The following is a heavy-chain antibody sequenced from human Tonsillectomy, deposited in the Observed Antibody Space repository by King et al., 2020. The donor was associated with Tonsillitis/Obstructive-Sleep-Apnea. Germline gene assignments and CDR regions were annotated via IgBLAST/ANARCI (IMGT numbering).Heavy chain of an antibody. CDR1: GGTFSSYA. V-gene: IGHV1-69*12. CDR3: ARDSQYYDFWSGYYNGNYYYYYYKDV. Sequence: VQLVQSGAEVKKPGSSVKVSCKASGGTFSSYAISWVRQAPGQGLEWMGGIIPIFGTANYAQKFQGRVTITADESTSTAYMELSSLRSEDTAVYYCARDSQYYDFWSGYYNGNYYYYYYKDVWGKGTTVTVSS. CDR2: IIPIFGTA. J-gene: IGHJ6*03. D-gene: IGHD3-3*01.